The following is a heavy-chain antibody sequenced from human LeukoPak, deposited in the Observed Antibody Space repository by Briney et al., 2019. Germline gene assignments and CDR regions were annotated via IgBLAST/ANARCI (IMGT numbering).Heavy chain of an antibody. J-gene: IGHJ5*02. Sequence: ASVKVSCKASGYTFTSYYMHWVRQAPGQGLEWMGIINPSGGSTSYAQKFQGRVTMTRDMSTSTVYMELSSLRSEDTAVYYCARGGVVVVTATDTNWFDPWGQGTLVTVSS. D-gene: IGHD2-21*02. CDR1: GYTFTSYY. V-gene: IGHV1-46*01. CDR2: INPSGGST. CDR3: ARGGVVVVTATDTNWFDP.